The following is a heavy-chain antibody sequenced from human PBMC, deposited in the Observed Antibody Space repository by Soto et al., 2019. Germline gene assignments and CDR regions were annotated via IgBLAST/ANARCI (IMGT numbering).Heavy chain of an antibody. CDR1: GYTFTSYG. CDR2: ISAYNGNT. Sequence: QVQLVQSGAEVKKPGASVKVSCKASGYTFTSYGISWVRQAPGQGLEWMGWISAYNGNTNYAQKSQGRVTMPADTATSTAYMELRSLRSDDTAVYYCARERKLLAAPNYYMDVWGKGTTVTVSS. V-gene: IGHV1-18*01. J-gene: IGHJ6*03. CDR3: ARERKLLAAPNYYMDV.